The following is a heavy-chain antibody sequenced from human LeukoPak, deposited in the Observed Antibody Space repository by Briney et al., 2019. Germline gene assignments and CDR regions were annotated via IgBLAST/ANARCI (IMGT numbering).Heavy chain of an antibody. V-gene: IGHV7-4-1*02. CDR2: INTNTGNP. Sequence: ASVKVSCKASGYTFTSYAMNWVRQAPGQGLEWMGWINTNTGNPTYAQGFTGRFVFSLDTSVSTAYLQISSLKAEDTAVYYCARDIVAVGYYYMDVWGKGTAVTISS. CDR3: ARDIVAVGYYYMDV. CDR1: GYTFTSYA. J-gene: IGHJ6*03. D-gene: IGHD5-12*01.